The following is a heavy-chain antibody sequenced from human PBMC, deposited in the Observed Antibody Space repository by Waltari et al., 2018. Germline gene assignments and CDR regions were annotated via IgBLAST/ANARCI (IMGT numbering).Heavy chain of an antibody. CDR1: GYNFLNYG. J-gene: IGHJ4*02. CDR3: VRDRMYSTSWFAFES. CDR2: VNGYKGNK. V-gene: IGHV1-18*01. Sequence: QAQLVQSGAEVKKPGASVKVSCTTSGYNFLNYGISWVRQAPGRGLAWMGWVNGYKGNKKYAQKFQGRVTVTTDTSTSTADMELRSLSSDDAALYYCVRDRMYSTSWFAFESWGQGTLVTVTS. D-gene: IGHD3-10*01.